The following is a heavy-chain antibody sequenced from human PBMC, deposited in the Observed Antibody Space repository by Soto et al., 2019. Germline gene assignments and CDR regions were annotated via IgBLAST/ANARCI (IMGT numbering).Heavy chain of an antibody. V-gene: IGHV1-18*01. D-gene: IGHD3-16*01. CDR3: VMVDNYVTPTPQDV. J-gene: IGHJ6*02. Sequence: QVQLVQSGDEVKKPGASVKVSCKASGDIFDNYGIAWVREAPGHGLEWMGWISPYTGNTHSATKVQGRLTMTTDTSTSTAYMGLGRLTSDDTAVYYCVMVDNYVTPTPQDVWGQGTTVTVSS. CDR2: ISPYTGNT. CDR1: GDIFDNYG.